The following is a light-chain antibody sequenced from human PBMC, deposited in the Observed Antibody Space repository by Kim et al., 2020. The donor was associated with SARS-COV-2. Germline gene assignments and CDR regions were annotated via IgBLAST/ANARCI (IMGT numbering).Light chain of an antibody. CDR1: QSLSGNF. CDR3: HQYGSSPPYS. CDR2: GAS. J-gene: IGKJ2*03. Sequence: SPGERATPSCRASQSLSGNFLAWYQHKPGQTPRIIMYGASTRATGIPDRFSASGSGTDFTLTISGLEPEDFAVYYCHQYGSSPPYSFGQGTKLEI. V-gene: IGKV3-20*01.